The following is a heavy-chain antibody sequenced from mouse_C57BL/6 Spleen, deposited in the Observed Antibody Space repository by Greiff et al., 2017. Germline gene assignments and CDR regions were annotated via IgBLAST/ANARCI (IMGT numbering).Heavy chain of an antibody. CDR1: GYTFTSYW. CDR2: IAPSDSYT. CDR3: ARAGTLITTVVGYFDY. Sequence: QVQLQQPGAELVRPGTSVKLSCKASGYTFTSYWMHWVKQRPGQGLEWIGVIAPSDSYTNYNQKFKGKATLTVDTSSSTAYMQLSSLTSEDSAVYYCARAGTLITTVVGYFDYWGQGTTLTVSS. V-gene: IGHV1-59*01. J-gene: IGHJ2*01. D-gene: IGHD1-1*01.